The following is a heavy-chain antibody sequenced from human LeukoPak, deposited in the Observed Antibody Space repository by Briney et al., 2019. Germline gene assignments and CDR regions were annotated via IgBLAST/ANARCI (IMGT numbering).Heavy chain of an antibody. J-gene: IGHJ4*02. V-gene: IGHV3-21*01. CDR3: VRDPHIVVVPAARVYYFDY. CDR2: ISSRSSYYI. CDR1: GSTFNTYS. D-gene: IGHD2-2*01. Sequence: PGGSLRLSCAASGSTFNTYSMNWVRQAPGKGLEWVSSISSRSSYYIYYADSVKGRFTISRDNAKNSLYLQMDSLRAEDTAVYYCVRDPHIVVVPAARVYYFDYWGQGTLVTVSS.